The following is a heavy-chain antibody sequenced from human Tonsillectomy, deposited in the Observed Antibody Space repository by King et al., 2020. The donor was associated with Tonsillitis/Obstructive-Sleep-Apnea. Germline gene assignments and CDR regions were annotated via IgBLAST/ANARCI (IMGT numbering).Heavy chain of an antibody. J-gene: IGHJ5*02. Sequence: VQLVESGGGVVQPGRSLRLSCAASGFTFSSYGMHWVRQAPGKGLEWVAVIWYDGSNKYYADSVKGRFTISRDNSKNTLYLQMNSLRAEDTAVYYCARDLNYFLSDGSSTSNPWGQGTLVTVSS. V-gene: IGHV3-33*01. CDR2: IWYDGSNK. CDR1: GFTFSSYG. D-gene: IGHD3-3*01. CDR3: ARDLNYFLSDGSSTSNP.